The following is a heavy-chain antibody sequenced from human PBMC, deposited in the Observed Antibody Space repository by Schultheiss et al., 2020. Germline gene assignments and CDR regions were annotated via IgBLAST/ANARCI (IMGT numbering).Heavy chain of an antibody. V-gene: IGHV3-20*04. CDR1: GFTFDDYG. J-gene: IGHJ4*02. CDR2: INWNGGST. Sequence: GGSLRLSCAASGFTFDDYGMSWVRQAPGKGLEWVSGINWNGGSTGYADSVKGRFTISRDNSKNTLYLQMNSLSAEDTAVFYCAKDLSGASTNYFDYWGQGTLVTVSS. D-gene: IGHD5/OR15-5a*01. CDR3: AKDLSGASTNYFDY.